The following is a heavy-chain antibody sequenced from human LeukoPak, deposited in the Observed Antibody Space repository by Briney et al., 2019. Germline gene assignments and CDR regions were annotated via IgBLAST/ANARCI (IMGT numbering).Heavy chain of an antibody. CDR2: IYYSGST. V-gene: IGHV4-59*12. Sequence: SETLSLTCTVSGGSISSYYWSWIRQPPGKGLEWIGYIYYSGSTYYNPSLKSRVTISVDTSKNQFSLKLSSVTAADTAVYYCARESTITMIDDYWGQGTLVTVSS. D-gene: IGHD3-22*01. CDR3: ARESTITMIDDY. CDR1: GGSISSYY. J-gene: IGHJ4*02.